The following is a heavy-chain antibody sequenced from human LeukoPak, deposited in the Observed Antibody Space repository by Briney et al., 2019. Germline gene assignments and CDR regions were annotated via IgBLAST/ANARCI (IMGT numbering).Heavy chain of an antibody. V-gene: IGHV3-30-3*01. D-gene: IGHD2-21*02. J-gene: IGHJ4*02. CDR3: ARDRLAYCGGDCYPPDY. CDR1: GFTFSSYA. Sequence: GGSLILSCAASGFTFSSYAMHWVRQAPGKGLEWVAVISYDGSNKYYADSVKGRFTISRDNSKNTLYLQMNSLRAEDTAVYYCARDRLAYCGGDCYPPDYWGQGTLVTVSS. CDR2: ISYDGSNK.